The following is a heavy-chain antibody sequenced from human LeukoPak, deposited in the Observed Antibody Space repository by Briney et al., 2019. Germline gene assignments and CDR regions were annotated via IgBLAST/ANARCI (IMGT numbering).Heavy chain of an antibody. V-gene: IGHV1-8*01. Sequence: GASVKVFCEASGYTCTSYDINWVRQATGQGLEWMGWMNPNSGNTGYAQKFQGRVTMTRNTSISTAYMELSSLRSEDTAVYYCARVHSQWLVLNYWGQGTLVTVSS. CDR2: MNPNSGNT. CDR1: GYTCTSYD. CDR3: ARVHSQWLVLNY. D-gene: IGHD6-19*01. J-gene: IGHJ4*02.